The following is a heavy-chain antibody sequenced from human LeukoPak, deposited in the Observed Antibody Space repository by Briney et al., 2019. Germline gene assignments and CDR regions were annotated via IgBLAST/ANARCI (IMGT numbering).Heavy chain of an antibody. CDR2: IYYSGST. CDR3: ARGPNWYYFDY. J-gene: IGHJ4*02. Sequence: SETLSLTCTVSGGSISSGSYYWSWIRQPAGKGLEWIGYIYYSGSTNYNPSLKSRVTISVDTSKNQFSLKLSSVTAADTAVYYCARGPNWYYFDYWGQGTLVTVSS. D-gene: IGHD1-1*01. CDR1: GGSISSGSYY. V-gene: IGHV4-61*10.